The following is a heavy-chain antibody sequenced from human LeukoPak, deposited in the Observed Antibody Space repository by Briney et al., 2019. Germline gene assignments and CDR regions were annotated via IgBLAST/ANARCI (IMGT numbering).Heavy chain of an antibody. CDR1: GFTFSSYS. V-gene: IGHV3-48*04. CDR2: ISSSSSTI. Sequence: GGSLRLSCAASGFTFSSYSMNWVRQAPGKGLEWVSYISSSSSTIYYADSVKGRFTISRDNAKNSLYLQMNSLRAEDTAVYYCARDTAGGNSLHYFDYWGQGTLVTVSS. CDR3: ARDTAGGNSLHYFDY. D-gene: IGHD4-23*01. J-gene: IGHJ4*02.